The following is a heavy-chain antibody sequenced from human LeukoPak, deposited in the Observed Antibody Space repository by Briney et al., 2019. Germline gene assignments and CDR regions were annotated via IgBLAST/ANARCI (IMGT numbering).Heavy chain of an antibody. D-gene: IGHD5-18*01. Sequence: PGGSLRLFCGAAGVTCSSYGMHWVRQDPGKGLDWGAVISNDGSKKYYADSVEGRFTISRDNSKNTLSLQVSSLRTEDTAVYYCAKDRYSYAFEYSDSWGQGTLVTVSS. CDR3: AKDRYSYAFEYSDS. J-gene: IGHJ4*02. CDR2: ISNDGSKK. V-gene: IGHV3-30*18. CDR1: GVTCSSYG.